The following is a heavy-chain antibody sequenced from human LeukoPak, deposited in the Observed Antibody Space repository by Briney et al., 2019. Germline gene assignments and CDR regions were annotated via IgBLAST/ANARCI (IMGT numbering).Heavy chain of an antibody. D-gene: IGHD6-13*01. Sequence: SETLSLTCTVSGGSISSHYWSWIRQPPGKRLEWIGYIYYSGSTNYNPSLKSRVTISVDTSKNQFSLKLSSVTAADTAVYYFASSLTAAPPLYYYYYMDVWGKGTTVTVSS. V-gene: IGHV4-59*11. J-gene: IGHJ6*03. CDR2: IYYSGST. CDR1: GGSISSHY. CDR3: ASSLTAAPPLYYYYYMDV.